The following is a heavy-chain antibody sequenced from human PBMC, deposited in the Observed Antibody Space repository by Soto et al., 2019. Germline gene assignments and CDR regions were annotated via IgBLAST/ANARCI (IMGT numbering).Heavy chain of an antibody. CDR2: IIPIFGTA. Sequence: QVQLVQSGAEVKKPGSSVKVSCKASGGTFSSYAISWVRQAPGQGLEWMGGIIPIFGTANYAQKFQGRVTITADEATSTAYMELSSLRSEDTVVHYCASDPFDKSSSSMDVWGQGTTVTVSS. CDR1: GGTFSSYA. V-gene: IGHV1-69*01. CDR3: ASDPFDKSSSSMDV. D-gene: IGHD6-6*01. J-gene: IGHJ6*02.